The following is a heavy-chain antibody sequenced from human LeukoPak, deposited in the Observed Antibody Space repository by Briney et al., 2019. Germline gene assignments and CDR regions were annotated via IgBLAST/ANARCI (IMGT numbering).Heavy chain of an antibody. J-gene: IGHJ5*02. CDR2: IYHSGST. CDR1: GGSISSGGYS. Sequence: PSQTLSLTCAVSGGSISSGGYSWSWIRQPPGKGLEWIGYIYHSGSTNYNPSLKSRVTISVDTSKNQFSLKLSSVTAADTAVYYCARGGYSYGFQISWFDPWGQGTLVTVSS. D-gene: IGHD5-18*01. CDR3: ARGGYSYGFQISWFDP. V-gene: IGHV4-30-2*01.